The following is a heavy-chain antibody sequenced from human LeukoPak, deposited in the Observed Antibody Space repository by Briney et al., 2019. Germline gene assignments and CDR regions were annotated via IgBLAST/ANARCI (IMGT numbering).Heavy chain of an antibody. V-gene: IGHV3-23*01. CDR2: ISGSGGST. Sequence: PGGSMRLSCGASGFTFNNYAMSWVHQAPGKGLEWVSGISGSGGSTYYADSVKGRFTISRDNSKNTLDLHMNSLRAEDTAVYYCAKLTGWSTGYFDYWGQGTLVTVSS. J-gene: IGHJ4*02. CDR3: AKLTGWSTGYFDY. CDR1: GFTFNNYA. D-gene: IGHD6-19*01.